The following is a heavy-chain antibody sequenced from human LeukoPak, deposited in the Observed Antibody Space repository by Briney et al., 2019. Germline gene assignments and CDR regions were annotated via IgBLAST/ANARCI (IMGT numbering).Heavy chain of an antibody. CDR3: ARGPYSSSLGLYYYYYGMDV. V-gene: IGHV4-4*02. CDR2: VYHSGST. CDR1: GDSISSDNW. J-gene: IGHJ6*02. D-gene: IGHD6-13*01. Sequence: SETLSLTCAVSGDSISSDNWWTWVRQPPGKGLEWIGEVYHSGSTNYNPSLKSPVTISPDKSKNKLSLQLSSVTAADTAVYYCARGPYSSSLGLYYYYYGMDVWGQGTTVTVSS.